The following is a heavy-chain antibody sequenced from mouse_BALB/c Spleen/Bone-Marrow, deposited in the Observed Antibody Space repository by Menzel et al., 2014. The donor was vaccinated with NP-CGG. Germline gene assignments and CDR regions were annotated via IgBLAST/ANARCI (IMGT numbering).Heavy chain of an antibody. CDR2: IYPGDGDT. D-gene: IGHD2-3*01. CDR1: GYAFSISW. CDR3: ARSDGYRAMDY. J-gene: IGHJ4*01. V-gene: IGHV1-82*01. Sequence: VQLQQSGPELVKPGASVKISCKASGYAFSISWMNWVKQRPGQGLEWIGRIYPGDGDTYYNGQFKGKATLTADKSSSTAYMQLSSLTSVDSAVYSCARSDGYRAMDYWGQGTSVTVSS.